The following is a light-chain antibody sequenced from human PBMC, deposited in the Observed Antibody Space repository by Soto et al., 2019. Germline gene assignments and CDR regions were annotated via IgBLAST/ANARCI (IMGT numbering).Light chain of an antibody. J-gene: IGKJ1*01. CDR3: QQYNDWPPT. CDR1: QSVSSN. V-gene: IGKV3-15*01. Sequence: EIVMTQSPATLSVSPGERATLSCRVSQSVSSNLAWYQQKPGQAPRLLIYGASTRTTGIPARFSGSGSGTDFTLTISGLQSEDFAVYYCQQYNDWPPTFGQGTKVDIK. CDR2: GAS.